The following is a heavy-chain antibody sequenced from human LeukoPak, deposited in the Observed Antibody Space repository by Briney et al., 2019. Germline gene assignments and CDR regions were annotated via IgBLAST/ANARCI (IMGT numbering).Heavy chain of an antibody. CDR1: GYSFPSYW. CDR3: ARQHGSGSYYSRAIDY. Sequence: GESLKISCEGSGYSFPSYWIGWARQMPGKGLEWMAIIFPGNSDTRYSPSFQGQVTISADKSISTAYLQWSRLKASDTAMYYCARQHGSGSYYSRAIDYWGQGTLVTVSS. CDR2: IFPGNSDT. J-gene: IGHJ4*02. D-gene: IGHD3-10*01. V-gene: IGHV5-51*01.